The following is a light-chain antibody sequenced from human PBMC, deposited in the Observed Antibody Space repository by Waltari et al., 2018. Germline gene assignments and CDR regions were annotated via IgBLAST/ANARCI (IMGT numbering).Light chain of an antibody. CDR1: SSDVGAYNY. V-gene: IGLV2-14*03. J-gene: IGLJ2*01. CDR2: DVS. CDR3: SSYISSSTLEL. Sequence: QSALTQPASVSGSPGQSITISCTGTSSDVGAYNYVSWYQQHPGKAPKLIIFDVSNRPSGVSNRFSGSKSGNPASLTISGLQAEDEADYYCSSYISSSTLELFGGGTSLTVL.